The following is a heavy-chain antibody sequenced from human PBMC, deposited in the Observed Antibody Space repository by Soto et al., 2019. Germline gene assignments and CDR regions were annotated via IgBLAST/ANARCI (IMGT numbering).Heavy chain of an antibody. Sequence: ASVKVSCKASGYTFTAFYIHWVRQAPGQGLEWMGWINPNSGDTKLAQQFQGRVTMTRDTSISTAYMELTRLRSDDTALYYCAKEYNSPSAWFVTWGQGTQVTVSS. V-gene: IGHV1-2*02. J-gene: IGHJ5*02. CDR3: AKEYNSPSAWFVT. CDR2: INPNSGDT. CDR1: GYTFTAFY. D-gene: IGHD6-6*01.